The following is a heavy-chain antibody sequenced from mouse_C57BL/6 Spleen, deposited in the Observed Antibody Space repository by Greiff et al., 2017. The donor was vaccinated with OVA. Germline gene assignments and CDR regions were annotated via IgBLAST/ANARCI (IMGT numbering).Heavy chain of an antibody. CDR3: ARGSKAMDD. J-gene: IGHJ4*01. Sequence: VQLQQSGPELVKPGASVKMSCKASGYTFTDYNMHWVKQSPGKSLEWLGYINPNNGGTSYNQKFKGKATLTVNKSSSTAYMELRSLTSEDSAVYYCARGSKAMDDWGQGTSVTVSS. CDR1: GYTFTDYN. D-gene: IGHD2-5*01. CDR2: INPNNGGT. V-gene: IGHV1-22*01.